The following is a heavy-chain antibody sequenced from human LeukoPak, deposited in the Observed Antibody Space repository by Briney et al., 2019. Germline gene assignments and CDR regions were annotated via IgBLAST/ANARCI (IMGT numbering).Heavy chain of an antibody. D-gene: IGHD2-2*01. CDR2: IWYAGSNK. Sequence: PGRSLRLSCAASGFTFSSYGMHWVRQAPGKGLEWVAVIWYAGSNKYYADSVKGRFTISRDNSKNTLYLQMNSLRAEDTAVYYCARDFLVVPAATSYYYYYGMDVWGQGTTVTVSS. CDR1: GFTFSSYG. CDR3: ARDFLVVPAATSYYYYYGMDV. J-gene: IGHJ6*02. V-gene: IGHV3-33*01.